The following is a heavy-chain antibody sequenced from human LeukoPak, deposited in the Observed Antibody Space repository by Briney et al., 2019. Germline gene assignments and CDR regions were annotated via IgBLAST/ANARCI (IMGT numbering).Heavy chain of an antibody. CDR3: ARSVEMATTLDY. D-gene: IGHD5-24*01. Sequence: PSETLSLTCTVSGGSISSYYWSWIRQPPGKGLEWIGYIYYSGSANYNPSLKSRVTISVDTSKNQFSLKLSSVTAADTAVYYCARSVEMATTLDYWGQGTLVTVSS. J-gene: IGHJ4*02. V-gene: IGHV4-59*01. CDR1: GGSISSYY. CDR2: IYYSGSA.